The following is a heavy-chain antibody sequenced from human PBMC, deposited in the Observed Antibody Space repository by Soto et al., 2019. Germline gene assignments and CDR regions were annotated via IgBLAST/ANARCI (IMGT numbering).Heavy chain of an antibody. Sequence: QVQLMQSGAEVKKPGASVKVSCKASGDTFTNYYIHWVRQAPGQGLEWMGTVNPSGGHTTYAQHFLGRVTMTRDPSTSTLNMELTSLTSEYAAVYYCARGGHVVVVTAALDYWGQGTLVTVSS. J-gene: IGHJ4*02. D-gene: IGHD2-21*02. CDR2: VNPSGGHT. CDR1: GDTFTNYY. CDR3: ARGGHVVVVTAALDY. V-gene: IGHV1-46*01.